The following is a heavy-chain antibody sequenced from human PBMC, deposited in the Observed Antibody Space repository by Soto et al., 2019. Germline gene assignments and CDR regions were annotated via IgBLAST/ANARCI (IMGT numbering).Heavy chain of an antibody. CDR3: ARDEWLFRNWFDP. V-gene: IGHV1-3*01. J-gene: IGHJ5*02. D-gene: IGHD3-3*01. Sequence: ASVKVSCKASGYTFTSYAMHWVRQAPGQRLEWMGWINAGNGNTKYSQKFQGRVTITRDTSASTAYMELRSLRSEDTAVYYCARDEWLFRNWFDPWGQGTLVTVSS. CDR1: GYTFTSYA. CDR2: INAGNGNT.